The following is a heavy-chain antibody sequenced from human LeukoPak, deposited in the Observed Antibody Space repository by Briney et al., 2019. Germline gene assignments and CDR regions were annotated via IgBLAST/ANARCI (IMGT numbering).Heavy chain of an antibody. Sequence: ASVKVSCKASGYTFTSYAMNWVRQAPGQGLEWMGWINTNTGNPTYAQGFTGRFVFSLDTSVSTAYLQISSLKAEDTAVYYCARDRRVQWPDNDAFDIWGQGTMVTVSS. V-gene: IGHV7-4-1*02. CDR1: GYTFTSYA. CDR3: ARDRRVQWPDNDAFDI. J-gene: IGHJ3*02. CDR2: INTNTGNP. D-gene: IGHD6-19*01.